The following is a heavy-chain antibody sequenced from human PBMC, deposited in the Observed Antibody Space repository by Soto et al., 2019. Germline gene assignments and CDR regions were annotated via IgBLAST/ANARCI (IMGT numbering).Heavy chain of an antibody. CDR3: ARDYKLEYSSSWYLAGYWFDP. J-gene: IGHJ5*02. CDR1: GGTFSSYA. CDR2: IIPIFGTA. V-gene: IGHV1-69*13. D-gene: IGHD6-13*01. Sequence: SVKVSFKASGGTFSSYAISWVRQAPGQGLEWMGGIIPIFGTANYAQKFQGRVTITADESTSTAYMELSSLRSEDTAVYYCARDYKLEYSSSWYLAGYWFDPWGQGTLVTVSS.